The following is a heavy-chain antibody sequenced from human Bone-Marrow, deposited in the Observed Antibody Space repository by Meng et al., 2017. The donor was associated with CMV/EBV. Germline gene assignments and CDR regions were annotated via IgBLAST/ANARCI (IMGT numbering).Heavy chain of an antibody. CDR3: VRPLGYCSSSSCPGFYYFDY. V-gene: IGHV4-59*01. CDR1: GGSIRSDY. J-gene: IGHJ4*02. D-gene: IGHD2-2*01. Sequence: SETLSLTCTVSGGSIRSDYWSWIRQPPGKGLEWIGFVYYSGITNYNPSLKSRVTISVDTSNNQFSLKLNSVTAADTAVYYCVRPLGYCSSSSCPGFYYFDYWGQGTLVTVSS. CDR2: VYYSGIT.